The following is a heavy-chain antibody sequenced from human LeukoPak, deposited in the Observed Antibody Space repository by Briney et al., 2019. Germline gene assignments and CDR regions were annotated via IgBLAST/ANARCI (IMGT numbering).Heavy chain of an antibody. V-gene: IGHV4-4*09. CDR3: ARGYSSTWPYWYFDL. D-gene: IGHD6-13*01. Sequence: SETLSLTCTVHGVPLSSYSWGWIRQSPGKGLEWIGHISTTETTDYSPGLKGRVTISADASKNQFSMTMISMTATDTALYYCARGYSSTWPYWYFDLWGRGSQVTVSS. CDR2: ISTTETT. J-gene: IGHJ2*01. CDR1: GVPLSSYS.